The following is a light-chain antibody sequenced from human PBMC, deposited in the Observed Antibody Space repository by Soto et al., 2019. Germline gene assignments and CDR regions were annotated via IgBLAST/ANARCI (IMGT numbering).Light chain of an antibody. V-gene: IGLV2-11*01. CDR1: SSDVGSYKS. Sequence: QSALTQPRSVSASPGQSVTISCTGTSSDVGSYKSVSWYQQSPGKAPKLMIYDVNKRPSGVPGRFSGSKSGNTASLTISGLQAEDESDYYCCSYGGSYSWVFGGGTKLTVL. CDR2: DVN. J-gene: IGLJ3*02. CDR3: CSYGGSYSWV.